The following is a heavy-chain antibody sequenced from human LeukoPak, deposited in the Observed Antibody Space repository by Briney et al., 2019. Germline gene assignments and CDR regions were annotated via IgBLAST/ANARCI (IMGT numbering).Heavy chain of an antibody. J-gene: IGHJ4*02. CDR3: AAAPQTHRYLGY. Sequence: GGSLRLSCAASGFTFSGYSMNWVRQAPGKGLEWVSSISSSSSYIYYADSVKGRFTISRDNAKNSLYLRMNSLRSEDTAVYYCAAAPQTHRYLGYWGQGTLVTVSS. CDR1: GFTFSGYS. V-gene: IGHV3-21*01. CDR2: ISSSSSYI. D-gene: IGHD3-16*02.